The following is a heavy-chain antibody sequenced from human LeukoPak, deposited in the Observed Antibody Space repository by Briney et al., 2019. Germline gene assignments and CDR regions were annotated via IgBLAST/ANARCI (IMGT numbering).Heavy chain of an antibody. D-gene: IGHD3-10*01. Sequence: PGGSLRLPCAASGFTFSSYAMSWVRQAPGKGLEWVSAISGSGGSTYYADSVKGRFTISRDNSKNTLYLQMNSLRAEDTAVYYCAKDRITMVRGVRGWFDPWGQGTLVTVSS. V-gene: IGHV3-23*01. J-gene: IGHJ5*02. CDR3: AKDRITMVRGVRGWFDP. CDR2: ISGSGGST. CDR1: GFTFSSYA.